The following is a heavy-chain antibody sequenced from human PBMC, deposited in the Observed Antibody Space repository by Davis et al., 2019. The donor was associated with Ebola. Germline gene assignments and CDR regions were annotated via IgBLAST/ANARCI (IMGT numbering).Heavy chain of an antibody. CDR1: GGSFSSHP. CDR3: ARDFDGGNYYFDY. V-gene: IGHV1-69*13. CDR2: IIPIFDTP. J-gene: IGHJ4*02. Sequence: SVTVSCQTSGGSFSSHPISWVRQAPRQGLGWMGGIIPIFDTPHYAQKFQGRITITADASTSTAYMELSSLRSEDTATYFCARDFDGGNYYFDYWGPGTPVTVSS. D-gene: IGHD3-9*01.